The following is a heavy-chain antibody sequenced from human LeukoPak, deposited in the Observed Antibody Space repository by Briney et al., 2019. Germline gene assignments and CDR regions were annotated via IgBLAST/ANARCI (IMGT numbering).Heavy chain of an antibody. J-gene: IGHJ3*02. CDR1: GGSISSYY. D-gene: IGHD2-2*01. Sequence: SETLSLNCTVSGGSISSYYWSWIRQPPGKGLEWIGYIYYSGSTNYNPSLKSRVTISVDTSKNQFSLKLSSVTAADTAVYYCASNTREVVVPAAMWFGEVENAFDIWGQGTMVTVSS. V-gene: IGHV4-59*01. CDR3: ASNTREVVVPAAMWFGEVENAFDI. CDR2: IYYSGST.